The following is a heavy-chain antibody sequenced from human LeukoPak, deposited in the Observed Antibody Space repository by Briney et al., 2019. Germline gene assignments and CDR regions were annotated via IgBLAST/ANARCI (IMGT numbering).Heavy chain of an antibody. CDR2: MNPNSGNT. D-gene: IGHD1-7*01. CDR1: GYTFTSYD. CDR3: ARAYNWNYVGYFDY. V-gene: IGHV1-8*03. Sequence: ASVKVSCKASGYTFTSYDINWVRQATGQGLEWMGWMNPNSGNTGYAQKFQGRVTITRNTSISTAYMELSSLRSEDTAVYYCARAYNWNYVGYFDYWGQGTLVTVSS. J-gene: IGHJ4*02.